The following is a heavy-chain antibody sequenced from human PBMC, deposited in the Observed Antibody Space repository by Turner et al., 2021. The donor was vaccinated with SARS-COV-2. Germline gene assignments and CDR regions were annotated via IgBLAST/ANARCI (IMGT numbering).Heavy chain of an antibody. J-gene: IGHJ6*02. CDR3: ARPAGATTRFQSLYGMDV. CDR2: IIPILGMA. Sequence: QVQLVQSGAEVKNPGSSVKVFCKASGCTFSTYAINWVRQAPGQGLEWVGRIIPILGMANYAQKCQGRVTITADKATITAYMELSSLRSEDTAVYYCARPAGATTRFQSLYGMDVWGQGTTVTVSS. D-gene: IGHD1-26*01. CDR1: GCTFSTYA. V-gene: IGHV1-69*04.